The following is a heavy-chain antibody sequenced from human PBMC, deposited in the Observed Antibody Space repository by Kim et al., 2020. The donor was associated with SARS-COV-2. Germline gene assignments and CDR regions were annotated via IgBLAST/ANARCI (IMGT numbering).Heavy chain of an antibody. CDR3: ARAADRPIRYYYDSSGYYQRKERRPHNYYYGMDV. Sequence: GGSLRLSCAASGFTFSSYGMHWVRQAPGKGLEWVAVIWYDGSNKYYADSVKGRFTISRDNSKNTLYLQMNSLRAEDTAVYYCARAADRPIRYYYDSSGYYQRKERRPHNYYYGMDVWGQGTTVTVSS. D-gene: IGHD3-22*01. J-gene: IGHJ6*02. CDR1: GFTFSSYG. V-gene: IGHV3-33*01. CDR2: IWYDGSNK.